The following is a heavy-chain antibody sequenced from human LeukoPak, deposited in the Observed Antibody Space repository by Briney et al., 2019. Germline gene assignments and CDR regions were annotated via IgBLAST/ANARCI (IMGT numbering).Heavy chain of an antibody. D-gene: IGHD6-6*01. Sequence: SVKVSRKSSGCTFSSYAFSWVRQAPGQGQEWVGRIIPIIGIANYTQKFQGRVAITANKSTSTAYMELSSLRSEDTAVYYCARGSSIAARPGYVDYWGQGTLVTVSS. CDR3: ARGSSIAARPGYVDY. V-gene: IGHV1-69*04. CDR1: GCTFSSYA. CDR2: IIPIIGIA. J-gene: IGHJ4*02.